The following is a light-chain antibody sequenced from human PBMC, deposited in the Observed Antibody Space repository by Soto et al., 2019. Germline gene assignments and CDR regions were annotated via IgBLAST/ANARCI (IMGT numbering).Light chain of an antibody. V-gene: IGLV2-14*03. J-gene: IGLJ1*01. CDR3: SSYTSSSSLGV. CDR1: SSDVGGYNY. Sequence: QSALTQPASVSGSPGQSITISCTGTSSDVGGYNYVSWYQQHPGKAPKLIIYDVSSRPSGVSNRFSGSKSGNTASLTISGLQAEDEADYYCSSYTSSSSLGVFGTGTKLTVL. CDR2: DVS.